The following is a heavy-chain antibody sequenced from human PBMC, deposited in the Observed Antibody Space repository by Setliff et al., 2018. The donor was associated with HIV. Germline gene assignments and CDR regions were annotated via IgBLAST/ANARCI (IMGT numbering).Heavy chain of an antibody. D-gene: IGHD3-22*01. J-gene: IGHJ4*02. Sequence: ASVKVSCKASGGTFRNNPINWVRQAPGQVLEWMGGIIPIFGTTNYAQKFQDRVTITADESTSTVYMELGSLRSEDTAVYYCARALGISSDSNRFDYWGQGTLVTVSS. CDR3: ARALGISSDSNRFDY. V-gene: IGHV1-69*13. CDR1: GGTFRNNP. CDR2: IIPIFGTT.